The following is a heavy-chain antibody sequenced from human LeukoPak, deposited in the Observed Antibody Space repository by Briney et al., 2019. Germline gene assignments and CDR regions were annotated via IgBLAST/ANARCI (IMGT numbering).Heavy chain of an antibody. CDR3: ASFRTGYSYYFDY. V-gene: IGHV3-23*01. CDR2: ISGSGGST. D-gene: IGHD3/OR15-3a*01. J-gene: IGHJ4*02. Sequence: GGSLRLSCVGSGFTFSSYAMTWVRQAPGQGLECVSVISGSGGSTDYADSVKGRFTISRDNSKNSLYLQMSSLRAEDTAVYYCASFRTGYSYYFDYWGQGILVTVSS. CDR1: GFTFSSYA.